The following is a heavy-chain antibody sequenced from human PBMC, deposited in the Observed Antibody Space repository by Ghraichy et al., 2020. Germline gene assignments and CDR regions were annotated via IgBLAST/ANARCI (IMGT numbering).Heavy chain of an antibody. D-gene: IGHD4-17*01. V-gene: IGHV4-39*01. Sequence: SETLSLTCTVSGGSISSSSYFWGWIRQPPGKGLEWIGSIYYSGTTYYNPSLKSRVTISVDTSKNQFSLKLSSVTAADTAVYYCARRSYGDYTNWYFDLWGRGTLVAVSS. CDR3: ARRSYGDYTNWYFDL. CDR1: GGSISSSSYF. CDR2: IYYSGTT. J-gene: IGHJ2*01.